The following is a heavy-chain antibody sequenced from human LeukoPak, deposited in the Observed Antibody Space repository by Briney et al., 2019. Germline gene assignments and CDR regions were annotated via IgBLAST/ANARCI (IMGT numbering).Heavy chain of an antibody. CDR2: IVVGSGNT. CDR1: GFTFTSSA. D-gene: IGHD2/OR15-2a*01. V-gene: IGHV1-58*02. J-gene: IGHJ4*02. CDR3: ARDPSVLDYFDY. Sequence: SVKVSCKASGFTFTSSAMQWVRQARGQRLEWIGWIVVGSGNTNYAQKFQERVTITRDMSTSTAYMELSSLRAEDTAVYYCARDPSVLDYFDYWGQGTLVTVSS.